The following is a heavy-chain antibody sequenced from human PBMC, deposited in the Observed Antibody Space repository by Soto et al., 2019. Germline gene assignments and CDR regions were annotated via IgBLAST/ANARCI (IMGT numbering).Heavy chain of an antibody. Sequence: SETLSLTCTVSGGSISSYYWSWIRQPPGKGLEWIWYIYYSGSTNYNPSLKSRVTISVDTYKNQYSLKLSSVTAADTAVYYCARDSLYCSSTSCYGGLLDWGQGTLVTVSS. CDR3: ARDSLYCSSTSCYGGLLD. D-gene: IGHD2-2*01. CDR1: GGSISSYY. V-gene: IGHV4-59*01. CDR2: IYYSGST. J-gene: IGHJ4*02.